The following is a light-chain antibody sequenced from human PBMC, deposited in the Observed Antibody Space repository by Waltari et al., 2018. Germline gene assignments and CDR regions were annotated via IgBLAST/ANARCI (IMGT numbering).Light chain of an antibody. V-gene: IGLV1-51*02. CDR1: RSHIGYHY. J-gene: IGLJ3*02. CDR2: ENS. CDR3: GSWDTSLGGNWV. Sequence: QSVLTQPPSVSAAPGQKVTLSCSVIRSHIGYHYVPWSQQLPGKAPKLLIYENSQRPSGIPDRFSGSRSGTSATLGITGLQTGDEADYYCGSWDTSLGGNWVFGGGTKVTVL.